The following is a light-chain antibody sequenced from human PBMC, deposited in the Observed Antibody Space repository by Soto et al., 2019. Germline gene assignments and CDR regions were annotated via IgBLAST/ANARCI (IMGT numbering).Light chain of an antibody. CDR2: ENN. Sequence: QSVLTQPPSVSAAPGQKVTISCSGSTSNIGNNYVSWYQHLPGTAPKLLIYENNKRPSGIPDRFSGSKSGTSATLGITGLQTGDEADYYSGTGDSSLSASWVFGGGTKLTFL. J-gene: IGLJ3*02. CDR1: TSNIGNNY. CDR3: GTGDSSLSASWV. V-gene: IGLV1-51*02.